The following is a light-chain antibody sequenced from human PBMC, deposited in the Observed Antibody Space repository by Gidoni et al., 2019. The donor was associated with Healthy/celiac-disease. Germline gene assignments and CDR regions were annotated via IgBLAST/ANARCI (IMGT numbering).Light chain of an antibody. CDR2: QAS. V-gene: IGKV1-5*03. Sequence: DIQMTQSPSPLSASVGDRVTITCRASQRISSWLAWYQQKPGKAPKLLIYQASSLESGVPSRFSGSGSGTEFTLTISSLQPDDFATYYCQQYNSYSLTFGPGTKVEIK. CDR1: QRISSW. CDR3: QQYNSYSLT. J-gene: IGKJ3*01.